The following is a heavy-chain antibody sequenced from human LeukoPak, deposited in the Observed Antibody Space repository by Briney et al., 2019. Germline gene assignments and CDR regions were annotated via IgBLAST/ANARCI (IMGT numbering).Heavy chain of an antibody. D-gene: IGHD6-19*01. J-gene: IGHJ4*01. V-gene: IGHV4-4*07. Sequence: SETLSLTCSVSDGSINTYFWSWIRQPAGKGLEWVGRIDSSGTTSLNPSLKSRVTISQDKSKKQFSLKLSSVTAADTAVYYCATGGYSAWCDYWGHGTQVIVSS. CDR3: ATGGYSAWCDY. CDR2: IDSSGTT. CDR1: DGSINTYF.